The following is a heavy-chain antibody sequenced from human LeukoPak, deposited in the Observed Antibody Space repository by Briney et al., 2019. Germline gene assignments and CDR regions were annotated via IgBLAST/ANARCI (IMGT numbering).Heavy chain of an antibody. Sequence: PGGSLRLSCAASGFTFSSYGMHWVRQAPGKGLEWVAVIWYDGSNKYYADSVKGRFTISRDNSKNTLYLQMNSLRAEDTAVYYCARSRTAGGDYFDYWGQGTLVTVSS. V-gene: IGHV3-33*01. D-gene: IGHD3-10*01. CDR3: ARSRTAGGDYFDY. J-gene: IGHJ4*02. CDR1: GFTFSSYG. CDR2: IWYDGSNK.